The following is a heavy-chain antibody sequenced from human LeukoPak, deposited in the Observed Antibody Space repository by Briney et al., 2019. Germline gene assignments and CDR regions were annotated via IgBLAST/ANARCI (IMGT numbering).Heavy chain of an antibody. CDR1: GGSFSGYY. Sequence: SETLSLTCAVYGGSFSGYYWSWIRQPPGKGLEWIGEINHSGSTNYNPSLKSRVTISVDTSKNQFSLKLSSVTAADTAVYYCARRPFRVIGSRSYRRWFDPWGQGTLVTVSS. J-gene: IGHJ5*02. D-gene: IGHD3-10*01. V-gene: IGHV4-34*01. CDR3: ARRPFRVIGSRSYRRWFDP. CDR2: INHSGST.